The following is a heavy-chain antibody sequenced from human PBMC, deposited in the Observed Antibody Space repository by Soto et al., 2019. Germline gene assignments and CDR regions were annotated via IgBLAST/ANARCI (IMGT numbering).Heavy chain of an antibody. Sequence: SETLSLTCTVSGGFISSYYWSWIRQPPGKGLEWIGYIYYSGSTSYNPSLKSRVTISVDTSKNQFSLRLSSVTAADTAVYYCAVALYDTRSYYYFAHWGQGALLTASS. CDR3: AVALYDTRSYYYFAH. D-gene: IGHD3-10*01. CDR1: GGFISSYY. J-gene: IGHJ4*02. V-gene: IGHV4-59*01. CDR2: IYYSGST.